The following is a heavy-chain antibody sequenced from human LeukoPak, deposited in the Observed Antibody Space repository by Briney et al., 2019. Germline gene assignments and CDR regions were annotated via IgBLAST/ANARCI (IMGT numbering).Heavy chain of an antibody. D-gene: IGHD3-10*01. CDR1: GFTVSSNY. J-gene: IGHJ4*02. Sequence: GGSLRLSCAASGFTVSSNYMSWVRQAPGKGLELVSVISSTGGTAYYADSVKGRFTISRDNSKNTLYLQMNSLRAEDTAIYYCAKETSITMVRGVIITTAPFDYWGQGTLVTVSS. CDR2: ISSTGGTA. V-gene: IGHV3-23*01. CDR3: AKETSITMVRGVIITTAPFDY.